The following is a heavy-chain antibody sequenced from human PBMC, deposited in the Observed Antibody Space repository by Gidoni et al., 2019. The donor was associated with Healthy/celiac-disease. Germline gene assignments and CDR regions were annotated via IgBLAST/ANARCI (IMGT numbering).Heavy chain of an antibody. CDR3: ASSVLPFQRGSGYSDY. J-gene: IGHJ4*02. D-gene: IGHD3-22*01. CDR1: GYTFTSYD. CDR2: MNPNRGNT. Sequence: QVQLVQSGAEVKKPGASVKVSCKASGYTFTSYDIHWVRQATGQGLEWMGWMNPNRGNTGDAQKFQGRVTMTRNTSISTADMELSSLRSEDTAVYYCASSVLPFQRGSGYSDYWGQGTLVTVSS. V-gene: IGHV1-8*01.